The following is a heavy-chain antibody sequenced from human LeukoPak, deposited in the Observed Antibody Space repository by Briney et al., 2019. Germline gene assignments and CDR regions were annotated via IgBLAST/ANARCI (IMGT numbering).Heavy chain of an antibody. CDR3: ARRLKRAAGFDP. D-gene: IGHD6-25*01. J-gene: IGHJ5*02. CDR1: GYTFTSYA. V-gene: IGHV1-8*02. CDR2: MNPNSGNT. Sequence: ASVKVSCKASGYTFTSYAMNWVRQAPGQGLEWMGWMNPNSGNTGYAQKFQGRVTMTRNTSISTAYMELSSLRSEDTAVYYCARRLKRAAGFDPWGQGTLVTVSS.